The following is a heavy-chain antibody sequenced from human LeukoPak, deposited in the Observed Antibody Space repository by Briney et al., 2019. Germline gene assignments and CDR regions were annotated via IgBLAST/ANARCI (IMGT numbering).Heavy chain of an antibody. J-gene: IGHJ4*02. CDR1: GFTFDDYA. Sequence: LRLSCAASGFTFDDYAMHWVRQAPGKGLEWVSGISWNSGSIGYADSVKGRFTISRDDAKNSLYLQMNSLRAEDTALYYCAKDARSGGDYVHCWGQGTLVTVSS. V-gene: IGHV3-9*01. CDR3: AKDARSGGDYVHC. D-gene: IGHD6-25*01. CDR2: ISWNSGSI.